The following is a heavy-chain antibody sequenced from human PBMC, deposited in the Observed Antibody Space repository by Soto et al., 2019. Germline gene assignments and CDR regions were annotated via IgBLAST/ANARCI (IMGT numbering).Heavy chain of an antibody. CDR2: INPASGKT. Sequence: GASVKVSCKASGYTFTDYFLQWVRQAPGQRLEWMGWINPASGKTKYSQKFQGRVTITRDTSASTAYMELSSLTSEDTALYYCARDLWLGESFRYYFDYWAQGTLVTISS. V-gene: IGHV1-3*01. CDR3: ARDLWLGESFRYYFDY. J-gene: IGHJ4*01. CDR1: GYTFTDYF. D-gene: IGHD3-10*01.